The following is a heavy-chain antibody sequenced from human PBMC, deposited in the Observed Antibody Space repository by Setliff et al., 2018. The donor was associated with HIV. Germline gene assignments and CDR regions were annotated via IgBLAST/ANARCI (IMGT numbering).Heavy chain of an antibody. CDR1: GFTFSRYW. CDR3: ATYRGYNSGDRWSFFDY. Sequence: GGSLRLSCAASGFTFSRYWMIWVRQAPGKGLEWVANIDLYGSEKNYVDSVEGRFTISRDNARNSLFLQMNSLRAEDTAVYYRATYRGYNSGDRWSFFDYWGQGILVTVSS. J-gene: IGHJ4*02. V-gene: IGHV3-7*01. D-gene: IGHD2-15*01. CDR2: IDLYGSEK.